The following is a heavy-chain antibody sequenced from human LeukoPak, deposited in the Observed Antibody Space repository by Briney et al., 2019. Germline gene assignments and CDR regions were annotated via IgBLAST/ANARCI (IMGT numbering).Heavy chain of an antibody. CDR3: ARETSQKGAHYMDV. CDR2: IYYSGST. J-gene: IGHJ6*03. D-gene: IGHD3-16*01. CDR1: GGSISSSSYY. Sequence: SETLSLTCTVSGGSISSSSYYWGWIRQPPGKGLEWIGSIYYSGSTYYNPSLKSRVTISVDTSKNQFSLKLSSVTGADTAVYYCARETSQKGAHYMDVWGKGTTVTISS. V-gene: IGHV4-39*07.